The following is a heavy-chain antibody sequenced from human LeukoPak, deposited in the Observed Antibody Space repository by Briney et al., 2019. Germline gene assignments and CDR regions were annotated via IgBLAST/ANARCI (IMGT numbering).Heavy chain of an antibody. D-gene: IGHD3-10*01. Sequence: GGSLRLSCAASGFTFSSYGMSWVRQAPGKGLEWVSAISGSGGSTYYADSVKGRFTISRDNSKNTLYLQMNSLRAEDTAVYYCAKDTPRLLWFGESYFDYWGQGTLVTVSS. J-gene: IGHJ4*02. V-gene: IGHV3-23*01. CDR3: AKDTPRLLWFGESYFDY. CDR1: GFTFSSYG. CDR2: ISGSGGST.